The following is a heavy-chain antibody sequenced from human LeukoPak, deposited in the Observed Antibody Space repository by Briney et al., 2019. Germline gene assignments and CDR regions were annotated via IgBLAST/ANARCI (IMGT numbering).Heavy chain of an antibody. J-gene: IGHJ4*02. Sequence: SETLSLTCSVSGASITNYYWSWIRQPPGKGPEWIGYIYYSGSTNYNPSLKSRVTISVDTSKNQFSLKLSSVTAADTAVYYCARFDTRNYDILTGYYSYFDYWGQGTLVTVSS. D-gene: IGHD3-9*01. V-gene: IGHV4-59*08. CDR2: IYYSGST. CDR1: GASITNYY. CDR3: ARFDTRNYDILTGYYSYFDY.